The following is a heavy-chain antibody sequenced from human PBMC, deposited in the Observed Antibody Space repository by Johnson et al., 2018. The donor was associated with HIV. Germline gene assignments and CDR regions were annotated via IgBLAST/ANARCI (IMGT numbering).Heavy chain of an antibody. J-gene: IGHJ3*02. CDR1: GFTFSSYA. Sequence: VQLVESGGGLVQPGGSLRLSCAASGFTFSSYAMAWVRQAPGKGLEWVSTISGSGSSTHYADSVKGRFTISRDNSKNSLYLQMNSLRAEDTAVYYCAKHIVLVVYAIGAAFDIWGQGTMVTVSS. CDR3: AKHIVLVVYAIGAAFDI. D-gene: IGHD2-8*02. CDR2: ISGSGSST. V-gene: IGHV3-23*04.